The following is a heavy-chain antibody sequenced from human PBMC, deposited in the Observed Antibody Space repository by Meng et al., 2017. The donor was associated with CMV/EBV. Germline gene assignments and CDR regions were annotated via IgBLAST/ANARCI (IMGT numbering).Heavy chain of an antibody. CDR2: IYYSGST. CDR3: ARGDYSNSHDY. Sequence: SETLSLTYTVSGSSISSSSYYWGWIRQPPGKGLEWIGSIYYSGSTYYNPSLKSRVTISVDTSKNQFSLKLSSVTAADTAVYYCARGDYSNSHDYWGQGTLVTVSS. D-gene: IGHD4-11*01. CDR1: GSSISSSSYY. V-gene: IGHV4-39*07. J-gene: IGHJ4*02.